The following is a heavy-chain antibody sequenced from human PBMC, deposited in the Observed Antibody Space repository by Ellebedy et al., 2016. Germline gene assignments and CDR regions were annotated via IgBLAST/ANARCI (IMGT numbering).Heavy chain of an antibody. CDR2: ISAYNGNT. CDR1: GYTFTSYG. CDR3: ARDLDTAMAAPSDYYYYYYGMDV. D-gene: IGHD5-18*01. V-gene: IGHV1-18*01. Sequence: ASVKVSCKASGYTFTSYGISWVRQAPGQGLEWMGWISAYNGNTNYAQKLQGRVTMTTDTSTSTAYMELRSLRSDDTAVYYCARDLDTAMAAPSDYYYYYYGMDVWGQGTTVTVSS. J-gene: IGHJ6*02.